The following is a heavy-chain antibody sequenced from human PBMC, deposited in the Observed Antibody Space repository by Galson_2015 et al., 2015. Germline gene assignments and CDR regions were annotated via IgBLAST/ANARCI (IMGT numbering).Heavy chain of an antibody. CDR1: GFTFNSYW. CDR2: INTDGSST. J-gene: IGHJ6*03. V-gene: IGHV3-74*01. Sequence: SLRLSCAASGFTFNSYWMHWVRHAPGKGLEWVSRINTDGSSTTYADSMKGRFTISRDNAKNTLYLQMNSLRAEDTAVYYCVRDGSWYEGYMDVWGKATTVTASS. D-gene: IGHD6-13*01. CDR3: VRDGSWYEGYMDV.